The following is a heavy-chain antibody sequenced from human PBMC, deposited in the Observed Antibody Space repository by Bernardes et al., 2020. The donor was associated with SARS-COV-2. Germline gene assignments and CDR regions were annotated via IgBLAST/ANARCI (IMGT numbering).Heavy chain of an antibody. CDR2: ISDTSDYI. CDR1: AFNFKSYT. CDR3: VRDREGAMRAFDV. D-gene: IGHD2-2*01. V-gene: IGHV3-21*06. J-gene: IGHJ3*01. Sequence: GGSLILSCAASAFNFKSYTMNWVRQAPGKGLEWVSSISDTSDYIFYADSVRGRFTISRDNANNSLFLHMSSLRAEDTAVYYCVRDREGAMRAFDVWGRGTMVTVSS.